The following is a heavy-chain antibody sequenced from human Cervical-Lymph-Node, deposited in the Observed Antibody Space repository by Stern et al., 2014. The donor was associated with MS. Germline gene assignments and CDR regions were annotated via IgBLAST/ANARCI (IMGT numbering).Heavy chain of an antibody. Sequence: QLQLQESGPGLVKPSGTLSLTCAVSGGSVSRSNWWSWVRQPPGKGLEWIGEISPSGSTNYNPSLKSRVTISVDTSKNQFSLRLSSVTAADTAVYYCARRVRSSWYPNYFDYWGQGTLVTVSS. CDR1: GGSVSRSNW. CDR2: ISPSGST. J-gene: IGHJ4*02. V-gene: IGHV4-4*02. CDR3: ARRVRSSWYPNYFDY. D-gene: IGHD6-13*01.